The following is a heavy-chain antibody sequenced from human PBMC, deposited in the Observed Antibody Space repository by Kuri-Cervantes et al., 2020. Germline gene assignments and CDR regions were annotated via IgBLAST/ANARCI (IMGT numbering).Heavy chain of an antibody. V-gene: IGHV1-45*02. CDR2: ITPFNGNT. CDR1: GYTFTYRY. Sequence: SVKVSCKASGYTFTYRYLHWVRQAPGQALEWMGWITPFNGNTNYAQKFQGRVTMTTDTSTSTTSMELRSLRSDDTAVYYCARFAVTGPRWFDPWGQGTLVTVSS. D-gene: IGHD6-19*01. J-gene: IGHJ5*02. CDR3: ARFAVTGPRWFDP.